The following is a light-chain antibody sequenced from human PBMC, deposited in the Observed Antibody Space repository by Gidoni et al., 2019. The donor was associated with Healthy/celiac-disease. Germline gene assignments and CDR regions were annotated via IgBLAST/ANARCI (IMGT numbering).Light chain of an antibody. V-gene: IGKV1-39*01. Sequence: DIQMTQSPSSLSASVGDRVTITCRASQSISSYLNWYQQKPGKAPKLLIYAASSLQSGVPSRFSVSGSGTDFTLTISSLQPEDFATYYCQQSYSTGYTFGQXTKLEIK. J-gene: IGKJ2*01. CDR2: AAS. CDR1: QSISSY. CDR3: QQSYSTGYT.